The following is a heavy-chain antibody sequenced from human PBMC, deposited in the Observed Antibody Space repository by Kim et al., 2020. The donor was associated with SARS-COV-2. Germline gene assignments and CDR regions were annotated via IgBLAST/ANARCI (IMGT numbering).Heavy chain of an antibody. V-gene: IGHV3-21*01. CDR1: GFTFSSYS. CDR3: ARDMNFVVVPAAGLIYYYYGMDV. Sequence: GGSLRLSCAASGFTFSSYSMNWVRQAPGKGLEWVSSISSSSSYIYYADSVKGRFTISRDNAKNSLYLQMNSLRAEDTAVYYCARDMNFVVVPAAGLIYYYYGMDVWGQGTTVTVSS. J-gene: IGHJ6*02. D-gene: IGHD2-2*01. CDR2: ISSSSSYI.